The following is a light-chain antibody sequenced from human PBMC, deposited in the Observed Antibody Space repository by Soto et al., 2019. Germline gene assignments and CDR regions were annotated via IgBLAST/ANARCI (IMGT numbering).Light chain of an antibody. Sequence: DIQMHPSPSTLSSSVVYRVTITCLASQSISSWLAWYKQKQGKAPKLLIYDYSSLESGVPSRFSGSGSGKEFTITIRSMQTDDFENYYCKKLNSYHINFGNGTRLEIK. CDR2: DYS. CDR1: QSISSW. CDR3: KKLNSYHIN. V-gene: IGKV1-5*01. J-gene: IGKJ5*01.